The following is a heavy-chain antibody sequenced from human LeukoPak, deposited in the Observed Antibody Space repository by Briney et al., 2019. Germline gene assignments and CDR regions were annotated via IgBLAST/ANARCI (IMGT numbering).Heavy chain of an antibody. V-gene: IGHV5-51*01. J-gene: IGHJ3*02. D-gene: IGHD3-22*01. Sequence: GEFLKISCKGSGYSFTSYWIGWVRQMPGKGLEWMGIIYPGDSDTRYSPSFQGQVTISADKSISTAYLQWSSLKASDTAMYYCARSITGSYDSSGYYPGAFDIWGQGTMVTVSS. CDR2: IYPGDSDT. CDR1: GYSFTSYW. CDR3: ARSITGSYDSSGYYPGAFDI.